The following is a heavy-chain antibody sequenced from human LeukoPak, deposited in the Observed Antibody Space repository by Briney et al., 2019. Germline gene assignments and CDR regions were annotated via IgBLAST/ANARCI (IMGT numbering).Heavy chain of an antibody. CDR1: GYTFTSYG. CDR3: ARAWLRRKYYYYMDV. J-gene: IGHJ6*03. D-gene: IGHD5-12*01. CDR2: ISTYNGNT. V-gene: IGHV1-18*01. Sequence: ASVKVSCKASGYTFTSYGISWVRQAPGQGLEWMGWISTYNGNTNYARKLQGRVTMTTDTSTSTAYMEVRSLRSDDTAVYYCARAWLRRKYYYYMDVWGKGTTVTVSS.